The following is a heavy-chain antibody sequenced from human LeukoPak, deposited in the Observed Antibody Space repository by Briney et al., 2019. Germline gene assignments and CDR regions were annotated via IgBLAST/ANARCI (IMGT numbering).Heavy chain of an antibody. CDR3: ARVLSGRGSLYSYYYYMDV. J-gene: IGHJ6*03. CDR1: GFTVSSNY. Sequence: GGSLRLSCAASGFTVSSNYMSWVRQAPGKGLEWVSVIYSGGSIYYADSVKGRFTISRDNSKNTLYLQMNSLRAEDTAVYYCARVLSGRGSLYSYYYYMDVWGKGTTVTISS. CDR2: IYSGGSI. D-gene: IGHD3-10*01. V-gene: IGHV3-53*01.